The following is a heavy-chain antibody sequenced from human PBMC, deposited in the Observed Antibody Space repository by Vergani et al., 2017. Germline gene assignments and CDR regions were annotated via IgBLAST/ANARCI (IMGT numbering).Heavy chain of an antibody. D-gene: IGHD1-1*01. CDR3: AKMCNWDDSYVYCMDV. CDR2: IFTGGTT. J-gene: IGHJ6*03. V-gene: IGHV3-53*02. Sequence: EVQLVETGGGLIQPGGSLRLSCVVSGFSVSNNYMSWVRHRPGKGLEWVSFIFTGGTTYYEDSVKGRFTNSRDNSKNTVHLQMNSLTAEDTAVYYCAKMCNWDDSYVYCMDVWGKGTTVTVSS. CDR1: GFSVSNNY.